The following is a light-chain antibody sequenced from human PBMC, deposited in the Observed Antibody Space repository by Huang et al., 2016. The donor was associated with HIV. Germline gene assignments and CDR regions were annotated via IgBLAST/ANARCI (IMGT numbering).Light chain of an antibody. CDR1: QDITNY. Sequence: DIQMTQSPSSLSASVGDRVTITCQASQDITNYLNWYQQKPGKAPKLLMYAASNLETGVPSRFSGSGSGTDFTFTISSLQPEDIATYYCQQYDNLPRTFGGGTKVEIK. CDR3: QQYDNLPRT. CDR2: AAS. V-gene: IGKV1-33*01. J-gene: IGKJ4*01.